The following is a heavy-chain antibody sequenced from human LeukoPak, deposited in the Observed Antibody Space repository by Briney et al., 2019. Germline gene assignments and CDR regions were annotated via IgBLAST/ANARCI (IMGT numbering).Heavy chain of an antibody. V-gene: IGHV3-21*01. CDR3: ARDGGSSSTRVLFDY. D-gene: IGHD2-2*01. Sequence: GGSLRLSCAASGFTFSSYSMNWVRQAPGKGLEWDSSISSSSSYIYYADSVKGRFTISRDNAKNSLYLQMNSLRAEDTAVYYCARDGGSSSTRVLFDYWGQGTLVTVSS. J-gene: IGHJ4*02. CDR2: ISSSSSYI. CDR1: GFTFSSYS.